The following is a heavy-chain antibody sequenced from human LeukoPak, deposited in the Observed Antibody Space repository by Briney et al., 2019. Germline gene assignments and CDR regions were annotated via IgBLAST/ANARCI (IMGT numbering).Heavy chain of an antibody. Sequence: GGSLRLSCAASGFTFSSYSMNWVRQAPGKGLEWVSSISSSSSYIYYADSVKGGFTISRDNAKNSLYLQMNSLRAEDTAVYYCAREGITGTTSHWGQGTLVTVSS. CDR2: ISSSSSYI. CDR1: GFTFSSYS. J-gene: IGHJ4*02. CDR3: AREGITGTTSH. D-gene: IGHD1-7*01. V-gene: IGHV3-21*01.